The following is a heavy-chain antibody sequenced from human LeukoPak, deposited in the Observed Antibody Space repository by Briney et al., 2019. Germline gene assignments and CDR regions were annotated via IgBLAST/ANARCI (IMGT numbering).Heavy chain of an antibody. CDR1: GGSISSYY. D-gene: IGHD2-15*01. CDR2: IYTSGST. J-gene: IGHJ4*02. CDR3: ARENYCSGGSCYGYFDY. V-gene: IGHV4-4*07. Sequence: PSETLSLTCTVSGGSISSYYWGWIRQPAGKGLEWIGRIYTSGSTNYNPSLKSRVTMSVGTSKNQFSLKLSSVTAADTAVYYCARENYCSGGSCYGYFDYWGQGTLVTVSS.